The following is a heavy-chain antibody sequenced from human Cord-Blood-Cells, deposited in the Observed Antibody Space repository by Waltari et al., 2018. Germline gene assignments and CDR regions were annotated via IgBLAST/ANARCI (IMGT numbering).Heavy chain of an antibody. D-gene: IGHD6-13*01. CDR1: GYTFTGYY. Sequence: QVQLVQSGAEVTKPGASVKVSCKASGYTFTGYYMHWVRQAPGQGLEWIGWINPNSGGTNYAQNFQRWVTMTRDTSISTAYMELSRLISDDTAVYYGARGGATYSSSWYYWVQGTLVTVSS. CDR2: INPNSGGT. CDR3: ARGGATYSSSWYY. V-gene: IGHV1-2*04. J-gene: IGHJ4*02.